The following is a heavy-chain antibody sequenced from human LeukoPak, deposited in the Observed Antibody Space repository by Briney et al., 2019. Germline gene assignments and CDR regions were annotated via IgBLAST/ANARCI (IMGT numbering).Heavy chain of an antibody. V-gene: IGHV4-38-2*02. J-gene: IGHJ4*02. CDR3: ARETSRIIYY. CDR1: GYSISSGYY. Sequence: PSETLSLTCTVSGYSISSGYYWGWIRQPPGKGLEWIANVYHNGNTFYNPSLKSRVTISVDTSNNQFSLTLPSVTAADTAVYFCARETSRIIYYWGQGMLVTVSS. CDR2: VYHNGNT.